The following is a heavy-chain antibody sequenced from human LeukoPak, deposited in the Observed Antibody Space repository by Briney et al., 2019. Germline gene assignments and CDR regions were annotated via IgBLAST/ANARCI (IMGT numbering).Heavy chain of an antibody. J-gene: IGHJ5*02. V-gene: IGHV3-30*18. D-gene: IGHD2-2*01. CDR2: ISYDGSNK. Sequence: GGSLRLSCAASGFIFSSYSMSWVRQAPGKGLEWVAVISYDGSNKYYADSVKGRFTISRDNSKNTLYLQMNSLRAEDTAVYYCAKDQFYQLLWWFDPWGQGTLVTVSS. CDR3: AKDQFYQLLWWFDP. CDR1: GFIFSSYS.